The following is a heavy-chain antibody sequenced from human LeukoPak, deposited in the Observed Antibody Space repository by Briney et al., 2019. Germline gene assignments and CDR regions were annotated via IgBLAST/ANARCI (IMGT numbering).Heavy chain of an antibody. V-gene: IGHV1-46*01. Sequence: ASVKVSCKASGGTFSSYAISWVRQAPGQGLEWMGIINPSGGSTSCAQKFQGRVTMTRDMSTSTVYMELSSLRSEDTAVYYCARSHGDYVFAFDIWGQGTMVTVSS. J-gene: IGHJ3*02. CDR2: INPSGGST. CDR3: ARSHGDYVFAFDI. D-gene: IGHD4-17*01. CDR1: GGTFSSYA.